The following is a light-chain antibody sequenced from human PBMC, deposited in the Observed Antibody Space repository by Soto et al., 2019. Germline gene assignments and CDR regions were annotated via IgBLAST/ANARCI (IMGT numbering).Light chain of an antibody. Sequence: QSVLTQPASVSGSPGQSITISCTGTSSDVGAYNYVSWYQQHPGKAPKLMIYEVSNRPSGVSNRFSGSKSGNTASLTISGLQAVDEADYHCSSYTSSGTLVFGGGTQLTVL. CDR2: EVS. CDR1: SSDVGAYNY. J-gene: IGLJ3*02. CDR3: SSYTSSGTLV. V-gene: IGLV2-14*01.